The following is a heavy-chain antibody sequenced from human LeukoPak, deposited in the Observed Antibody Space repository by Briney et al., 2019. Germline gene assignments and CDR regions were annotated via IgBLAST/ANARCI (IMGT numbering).Heavy chain of an antibody. D-gene: IGHD3-10*01. CDR2: IYYSGST. J-gene: IGHJ4*02. CDR3: ARAREDYYGSGSPDYFDY. CDR1: GGSISSYY. Sequence: SETLSPTCTVSGGSISSYYWSWIRQPPGKGLEWIGYIYYSGSTNYNPSLKSRVTISVDTSKNQFSLKLSSVTAADTAVYYCARAREDYYGSGSPDYFDYWGQGTLVTVSS. V-gene: IGHV4-59*01.